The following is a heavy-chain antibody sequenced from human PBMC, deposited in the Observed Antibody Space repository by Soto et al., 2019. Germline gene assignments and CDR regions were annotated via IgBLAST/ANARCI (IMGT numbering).Heavy chain of an antibody. J-gene: IGHJ4*02. Sequence: EVQLVESGGGFVQPGGSLRLSCAASGLSFSSYWMRWVRQAPGKGLVWVSRINSAGSSTSYADSVKGRFTISRDNAKNTLYLQMNILRAEDTAVYYCALSHTVTTDYWGQGTLVTVSS. D-gene: IGHD4-17*01. CDR3: ALSHTVTTDY. CDR2: INSAGSST. CDR1: GLSFSSYW. V-gene: IGHV3-74*01.